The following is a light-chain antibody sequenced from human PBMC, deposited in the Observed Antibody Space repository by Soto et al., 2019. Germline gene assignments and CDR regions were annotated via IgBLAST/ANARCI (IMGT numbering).Light chain of an antibody. J-gene: IGKJ1*01. V-gene: IGKV3-20*01. Sequence: EIVLTQSPGTLSLSPGERATLSCRASQSVSSSYLAWYQQKPGQAPRLLIYGVSNRATSIPDSFSGSGSEKSVITTSSSEAPESAADYYGHQYSTSPLTFGQGTNVDI. CDR3: HQYSTSPLT. CDR1: QSVSSSY. CDR2: GVS.